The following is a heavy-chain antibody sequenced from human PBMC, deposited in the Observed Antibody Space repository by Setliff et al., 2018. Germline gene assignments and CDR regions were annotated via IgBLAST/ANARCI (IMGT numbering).Heavy chain of an antibody. Sequence: PSETLSLTCTVSGGSISSSSYYWGWIRQPPGKGLEWIGSIYHSGSTNYNPSLKSRVTISVDTSKNQFSLKLSSVTAADTAVYYCARGRIAAALYYFDYWGQGTLVTVSS. D-gene: IGHD6-13*01. CDR3: ARGRIAAALYYFDY. V-gene: IGHV4-39*07. CDR2: IYHSGST. J-gene: IGHJ4*02. CDR1: GGSISSSSYY.